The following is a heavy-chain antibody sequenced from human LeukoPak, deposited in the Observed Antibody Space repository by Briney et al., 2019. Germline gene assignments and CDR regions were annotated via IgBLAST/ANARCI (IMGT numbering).Heavy chain of an antibody. V-gene: IGHV3-33*03. Sequence: SLRLYCAASGFTFSNYDIHWVRQAPGKGLEWVAVMWYDGSNKYYADSVKGRFTISRDNSENTLYLQMNSLRAEDTAVYYCAKGATSYYESRGYYLEYWGQGTLVSVSS. CDR1: GFTFSNYD. CDR3: AKGATSYYESRGYYLEY. D-gene: IGHD3-22*01. CDR2: MWYDGSNK. J-gene: IGHJ4*02.